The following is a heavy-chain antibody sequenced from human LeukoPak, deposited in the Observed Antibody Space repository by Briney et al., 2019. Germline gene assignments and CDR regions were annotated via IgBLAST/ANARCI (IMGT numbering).Heavy chain of an antibody. CDR2: IHYTGCT. V-gene: IGHV4-59*01. D-gene: IGHD2-15*01. CDR3: AREGYCSGGSCYSLYFDY. J-gene: IGHJ4*02. Sequence: SETLSLTCTVSGGSISSYYWNWIRQPPGKGLEWIGYIHYTGCTNYNPSLKSRVTISVDTSKNQFSLKLSSVTAADTAVYYCAREGYCSGGSCYSLYFDYWGQGTLVTVSS. CDR1: GGSISSYY.